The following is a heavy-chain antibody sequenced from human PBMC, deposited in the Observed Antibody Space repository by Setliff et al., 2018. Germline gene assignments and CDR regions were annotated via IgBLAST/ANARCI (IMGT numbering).Heavy chain of an antibody. D-gene: IGHD1-26*01. V-gene: IGHV4-39*07. J-gene: IGHJ4*02. CDR2: XXXXXXX. Sequence: SETLSLTCTVSGGSISSSSYYWGWIRQPPGKGLEWIGXXXXXXXXXXXXXXXSRVTISVDTSKNQFSLKLSSVTAADTAVYYCASYGSNYWGQGTLVTVSS. CDR1: GGSISSSSYY. CDR3: ASYGSNY.